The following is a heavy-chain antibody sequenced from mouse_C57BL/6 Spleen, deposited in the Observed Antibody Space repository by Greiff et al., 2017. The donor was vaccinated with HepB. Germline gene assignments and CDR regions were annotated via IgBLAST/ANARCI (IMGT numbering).Heavy chain of an antibody. Sequence: VQLQQPGAELVKPGASVKLSCKASGYTFTSYWMQWVKQRPGQGLEWIGEIDPSDSYTNYNQKFKGKATLTVDTSSSTAYRQLSSRTSEDSAVYYCARELRGGYWGQGATLTVSS. CDR3: ARELRGGY. CDR2: IDPSDSYT. V-gene: IGHV1-50*01. CDR1: GYTFTSYW. D-gene: IGHD3-2*02. J-gene: IGHJ2*01.